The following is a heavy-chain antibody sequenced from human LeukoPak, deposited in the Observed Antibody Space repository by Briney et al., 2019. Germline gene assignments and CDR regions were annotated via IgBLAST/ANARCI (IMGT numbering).Heavy chain of an antibody. J-gene: IGHJ6*02. V-gene: IGHV3-23*01. CDR1: GFTFSSYA. CDR2: IGGSRGST. CDR3: ANAHSSGWYVSDYYYYYGMDV. D-gene: IGHD6-19*01. Sequence: GGSLRLSCAASGFTFSSYAMSWVRQAPGKGLEWVSAIGGSRGSTYYADSVKGRFTISRDNSKNTLYLQMNSLRAEDTAVYYCANAHSSGWYVSDYYYYYGMDVWGQGTTVTASS.